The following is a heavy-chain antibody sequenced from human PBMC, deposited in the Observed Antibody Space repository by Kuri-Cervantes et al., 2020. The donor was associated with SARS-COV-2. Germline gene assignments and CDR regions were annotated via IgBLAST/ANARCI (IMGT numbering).Heavy chain of an antibody. CDR3: ARVMSTSSIAARPRPYYFDY. CDR1: GFSLSTSGVG. D-gene: IGHD6-6*01. V-gene: IGHV4-61*08. CDR2: IYYSGST. J-gene: IGHJ4*02. Sequence: SGPTLVKPTQTLTLTCTFSGFSLSTSGVGVGWIRQPPGKGLEWIGYIYYSGSTNYNPSLKSRVTISVDTSKNQFSLKLSSVTAADTAVYYCARVMSTSSIAARPRPYYFDYWGQGTLVTVSS.